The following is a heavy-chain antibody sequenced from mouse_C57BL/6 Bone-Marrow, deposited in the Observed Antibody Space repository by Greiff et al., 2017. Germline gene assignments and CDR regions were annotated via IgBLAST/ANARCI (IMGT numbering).Heavy chain of an antibody. CDR1: GFNIKDDY. CDR2: IDPANGDT. J-gene: IGHJ2*01. CDR3: TTNWDYFDY. D-gene: IGHD4-1*01. V-gene: IGHV14-4*01. Sequence: EVQLQQSGAELVRPGASVKLSCTASGFNIKDDYMHWVKQRPEQGLEWIGWIDPANGDTEYASKFQGKATITAATSSNTAYLQLSSLTSEDTAVFYCTTNWDYFDYWGQGTTLTVSS.